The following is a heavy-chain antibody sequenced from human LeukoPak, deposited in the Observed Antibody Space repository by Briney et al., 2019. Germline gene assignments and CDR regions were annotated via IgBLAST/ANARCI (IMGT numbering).Heavy chain of an antibody. D-gene: IGHD6-13*01. Sequence: PSETLSLTCTVSGYSISSGYYWGWIRQPPGKGLEWIGSIYHSGSTYYNPSLKSRVTISVDTSKNQFSLKLSSVTAADTAVYYCARDSTIAAAGTPYYYGMDVWGQGTTVTVSS. J-gene: IGHJ6*02. CDR3: ARDSTIAAAGTPYYYGMDV. V-gene: IGHV4-38-2*02. CDR2: IYHSGST. CDR1: GYSISSGYY.